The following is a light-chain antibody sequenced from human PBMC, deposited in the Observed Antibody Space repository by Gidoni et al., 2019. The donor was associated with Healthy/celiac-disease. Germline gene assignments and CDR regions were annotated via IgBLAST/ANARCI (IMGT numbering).Light chain of an antibody. V-gene: IGLV3-21*02. CDR2: DDS. J-gene: IGLJ1*01. CDR3: QVWDSSSDHLYV. Sequence: SYVLTQPPSLSVAPGQTARITCGGNNIGSKGVHWYQQQPGQAPVLVVYDDSDRPSGIPERFSGSNSGNTATLTISRVEAGDEADYYCQVWDSSSDHLYVFGTGTKVTVL. CDR1: NIGSKG.